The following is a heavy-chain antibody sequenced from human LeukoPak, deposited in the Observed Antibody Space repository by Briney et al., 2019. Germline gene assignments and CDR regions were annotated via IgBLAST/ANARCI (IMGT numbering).Heavy chain of an antibody. CDR2: IVPIFGTA. J-gene: IGHJ5*02. Sequence: ASVKVSCKASGGTFSSYAISWVRQAPGQGLEWMGGIVPIFGTANYAQKFQGRVTITTDESTITAYMELSSLRSEDTAVYYCAREVERWFDPWGQGTLVTVSS. CDR1: GGTFSSYA. CDR3: AREVERWFDP. V-gene: IGHV1-69*05. D-gene: IGHD2-15*01.